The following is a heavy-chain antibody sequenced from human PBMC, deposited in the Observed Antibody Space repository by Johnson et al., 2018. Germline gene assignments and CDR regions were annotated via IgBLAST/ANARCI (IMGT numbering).Heavy chain of an antibody. Sequence: QVQLVQSGGGVVQPGRSLRLSCTTSGFNFRTFGMHWVRQAPGKGLEWVAVIWGDGSKKYYGDSVKGRFTIYRDNSKSTLYLQMDSLRAEDTAVYYCGKDPFGTTHYHFMDVWGKGTTVTVSS. CDR3: GKDPFGTTHYHFMDV. CDR2: IWGDGSKK. D-gene: IGHD1-7*01. V-gene: IGHV3-33*06. J-gene: IGHJ6*03. CDR1: GFNFRTFG.